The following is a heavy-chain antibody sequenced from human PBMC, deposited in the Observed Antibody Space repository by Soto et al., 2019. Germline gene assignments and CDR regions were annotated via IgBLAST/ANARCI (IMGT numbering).Heavy chain of an antibody. J-gene: IGHJ6*02. CDR1: GGSISSSSYY. V-gene: IGHV4-39*01. CDR2: IYYSGST. D-gene: IGHD3-3*01. CDR3: AGGSYYDFWSGYYYGMDV. Sequence: QLQLQESGPGLVKPSETLSLTCTVSGGSISSSSYYWGWIRQPPGKGLEWIGSIYYSGSTYYNPSLKSRVTIALDTSKDQFSLKLSSVTASDTAVYYCAGGSYYDFWSGYYYGMDVWGQGTTVTVSS.